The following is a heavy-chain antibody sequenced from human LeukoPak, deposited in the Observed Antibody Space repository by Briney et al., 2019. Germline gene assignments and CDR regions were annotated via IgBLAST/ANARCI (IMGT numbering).Heavy chain of an antibody. V-gene: IGHV4-38-2*02. D-gene: IGHD6-13*01. CDR3: ARFSRYSSSRRGYYYMDV. J-gene: IGHJ6*03. CDR2: IYHDGST. Sequence: SETLSLTCTVSGYSISSGYYWGWIRQPPGKGLEWIGNIYHDGSTYYNPPLKSRVTISVDTSKNQFSLKLTSVTAADTAVYYCARFSRYSSSRRGYYYMDVWGKGTTVTVSS. CDR1: GYSISSGYY.